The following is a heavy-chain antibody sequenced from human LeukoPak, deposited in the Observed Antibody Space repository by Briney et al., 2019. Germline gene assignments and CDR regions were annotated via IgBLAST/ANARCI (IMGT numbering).Heavy chain of an antibody. CDR3: AIESLEIAVAGTGYYFHY. CDR2: INPNSGGT. V-gene: IGHV1-2*02. CDR1: GYTFTVFY. Sequence: ASVKVSCKASGYTFTVFYMHWVRQAPGQGHEWMGWINPNSGGTNYAQKFQGRVTITRDPSISTAYMELSRVRSSDTDAYYRAIESLEIAVAGTGYYFHYWGQGTLVTVSS. J-gene: IGHJ4*02. D-gene: IGHD6-19*01.